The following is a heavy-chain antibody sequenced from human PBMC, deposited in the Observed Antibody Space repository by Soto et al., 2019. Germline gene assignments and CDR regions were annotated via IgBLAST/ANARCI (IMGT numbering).Heavy chain of an antibody. D-gene: IGHD4-17*01. Sequence: ASVEVSCKASGYTFTNYGVSWVRQAPGQGLEWMGWISAYNGDTKYSQKFQGRVTMTTDTSTSTAYMELRTLRSDDTAVYYCARVPSFSTLDYWGQGTLVTVSS. CDR2: ISAYNGDT. CDR3: ARVPSFSTLDY. V-gene: IGHV1-18*04. CDR1: GYTFTNYG. J-gene: IGHJ4*02.